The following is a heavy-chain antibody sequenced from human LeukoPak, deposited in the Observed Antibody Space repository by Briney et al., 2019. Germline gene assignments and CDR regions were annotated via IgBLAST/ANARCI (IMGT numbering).Heavy chain of an antibody. CDR1: GFTFSSYG. J-gene: IGHJ3*02. CDR3: AKGRGAFDI. Sequence: GGSLRLSCVASGFTFSSYGMHWVRQAPGKGLEWVAVISNDRSNKYYADSVKGRFTISRDNSKNTLYLQMNSLRAEDMAVYYCAKGRGAFDIWGQGTMVTVSS. CDR2: ISNDRSNK. D-gene: IGHD3-10*01. V-gene: IGHV3-30*18.